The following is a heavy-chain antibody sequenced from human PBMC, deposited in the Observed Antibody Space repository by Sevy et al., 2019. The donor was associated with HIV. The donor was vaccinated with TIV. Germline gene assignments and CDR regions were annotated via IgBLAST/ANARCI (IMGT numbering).Heavy chain of an antibody. D-gene: IGHD3-22*01. V-gene: IGHV3-7*04. J-gene: IGHJ4*02. Sequence: GGSLRLSCAASGFSFSHYWMHWVRQAPGKGLEWVANLKQDESEKHYVASVKGRFTISRDNAKNSVYLQMNSLIPEDTAIYYCARGNSGSFDYWGQGTLVTVSS. CDR3: ARGNSGSFDY. CDR1: GFSFSHYW. CDR2: LKQDESEK.